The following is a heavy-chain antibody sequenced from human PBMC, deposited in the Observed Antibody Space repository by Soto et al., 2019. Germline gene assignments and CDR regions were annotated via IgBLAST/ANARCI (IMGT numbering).Heavy chain of an antibody. Sequence: GGSLRLSCAASGFTFSSYGMHWVRQAPGKGLEWVAVISYDGSNKYYADSVKGRFTISRDNAKNTMYLQMNSLRAEDTAVYYCARGDLGGFDLWGQGTTVTVSS. V-gene: IGHV3-30*03. CDR1: GFTFSSYG. J-gene: IGHJ3*01. CDR3: ARGDLGGFDL. CDR2: ISYDGSNK. D-gene: IGHD2-21*02.